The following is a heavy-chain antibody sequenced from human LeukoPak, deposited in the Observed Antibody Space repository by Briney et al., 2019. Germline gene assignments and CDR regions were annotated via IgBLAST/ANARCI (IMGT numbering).Heavy chain of an antibody. D-gene: IGHD6-13*01. V-gene: IGHV4-61*02. CDR3: AREQYSSSWYWFDP. Sequence: SETLSLTCTVSGGSISSSSYYWSWIRQPAGKGLEWIGRIHTSGSTKYNPSLKSRVTMSVDTSKNQFSLKLSSVTAADTAVYYCAREQYSSSWYWFDPWGQGTLVTVSS. J-gene: IGHJ5*02. CDR2: IHTSGST. CDR1: GGSISSSSYY.